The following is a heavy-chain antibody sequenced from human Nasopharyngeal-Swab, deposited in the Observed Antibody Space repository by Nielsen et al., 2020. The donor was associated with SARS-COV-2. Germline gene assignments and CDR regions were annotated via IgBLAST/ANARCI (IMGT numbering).Heavy chain of an antibody. CDR2: IDGTGDSS. J-gene: IGHJ6*03. V-gene: IGHV3-23*01. Sequence: GGSLRLSCAASAFTFSNFAMSWVRQAPGKALEWVSVIDGTGDSSYYADSVKGRFTISRDNSKNTLYLQMNSLRAEDTAVYYCAVHSGYDLYYYYYMDVWGKGTTVTVSS. CDR3: AVHSGYDLYYYYYMDV. D-gene: IGHD5-12*01. CDR1: AFTFSNFA.